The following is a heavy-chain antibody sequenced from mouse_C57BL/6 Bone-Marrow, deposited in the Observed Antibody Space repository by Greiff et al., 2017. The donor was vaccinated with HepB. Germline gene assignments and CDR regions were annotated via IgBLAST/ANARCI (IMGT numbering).Heavy chain of an antibody. V-gene: IGHV5-17*01. CDR1: GFTFSDYG. CDR2: ISSGSSTI. Sequence: EVKLEESGGGLVKPGGSLKLSCAASGFTFSDYGMHWVRQAPEKGLEWVAYISSGSSTIYYADTVKGRFTISRDNAKNTLFLQMTSLRSEDTAMYYCARPYYYGSKDYFDYWGQGTTLTVSS. CDR3: ARPYYYGSKDYFDY. J-gene: IGHJ2*01. D-gene: IGHD1-1*01.